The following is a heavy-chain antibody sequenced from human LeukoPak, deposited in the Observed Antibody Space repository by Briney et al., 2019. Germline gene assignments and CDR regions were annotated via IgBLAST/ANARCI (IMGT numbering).Heavy chain of an antibody. CDR2: VYYSGDT. CDR3: ARSSAAAGPTNNWFGP. CDR1: GGSISSSSNY. J-gene: IGHJ5*02. V-gene: IGHV4-39*01. Sequence: SETLSLTCSVSGGSISSSSNYWGWIRQPPGRGLEWIGNVYYSGDTYYNPSLRSRVIITVDTSKKQFSLKLTSVTAADTAVYYCARSSAAAGPTNNWFGPWGQGTLVTVSP. D-gene: IGHD6-13*01.